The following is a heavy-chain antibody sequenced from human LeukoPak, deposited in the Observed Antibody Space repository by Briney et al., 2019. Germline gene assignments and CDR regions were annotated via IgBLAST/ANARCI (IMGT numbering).Heavy chain of an antibody. CDR1: GFTFSSYA. Sequence: GGSLRLSCAASGFTFSSYATSWVRQAPGKGLEWVSGINWNGGRTGYADSVKGRFTISRDNAKNSLYLQMNSLRAEDTALYYCARDYDYGDYPGYWGQGTLVTVSS. D-gene: IGHD4-17*01. CDR2: INWNGGRT. CDR3: ARDYDYGDYPGY. J-gene: IGHJ4*02. V-gene: IGHV3-20*04.